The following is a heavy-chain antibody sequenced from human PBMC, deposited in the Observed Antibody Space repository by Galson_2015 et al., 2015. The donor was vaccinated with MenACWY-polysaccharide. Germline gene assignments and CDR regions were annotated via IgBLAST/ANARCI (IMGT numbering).Heavy chain of an antibody. V-gene: IGHV1-8*01. CDR3: VRGGKYYYDSSGYLNWFDP. CDR1: GYSFSSYD. CDR2: MNPNSGNT. D-gene: IGHD3-22*01. J-gene: IGHJ5*02. Sequence: SVKVSCKASGYSFSSYDINWVRQTTGQGLEWMGWMNPNSGNTGYAQEFQGRVTMTRNTSISIAYMELSSLRSEDTAVYYCVRGGKYYYDSSGYLNWFDPWGQGTLVTVSS.